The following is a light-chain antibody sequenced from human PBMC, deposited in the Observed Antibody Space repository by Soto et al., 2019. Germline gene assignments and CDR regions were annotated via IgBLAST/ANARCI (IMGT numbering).Light chain of an antibody. J-gene: IGKJ2*01. CDR1: QSISSW. CDR2: KAS. V-gene: IGKV1-5*03. Sequence: DIQMTQSPSTLPASLGDTVTITCRASQSISSWLAWYQQKPGKAPKVLIYKASSLEGGVPSRFGGSGSGTEFTLTISSLQPDDFATYYCQQYNSFPYTFGEGTKVEIK. CDR3: QQYNSFPYT.